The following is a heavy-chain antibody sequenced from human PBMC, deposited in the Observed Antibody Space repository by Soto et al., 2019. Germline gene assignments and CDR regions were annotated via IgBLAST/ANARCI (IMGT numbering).Heavy chain of an antibody. D-gene: IGHD3-16*01. V-gene: IGHV4-39*01. CDR1: GGSLSSSSYY. J-gene: IGHJ4*02. CDR2: ISYSGNT. Sequence: SETLSLTCTVSGGSLSSSSYYWGWIRQPPGKGLEWIGTISYSGNTYYNPSLKGRVTVSLDMSKNQFSLKVTSVTASDTDVYYCARPYQVYGTVAYTLTWGFDTWGQGTLVTVSS. CDR3: ARPYQVYGTVAYTLTWGFDT.